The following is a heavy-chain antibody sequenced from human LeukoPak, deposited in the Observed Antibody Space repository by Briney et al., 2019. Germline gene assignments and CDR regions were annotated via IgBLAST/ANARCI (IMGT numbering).Heavy chain of an antibody. D-gene: IGHD6-13*01. J-gene: IGHJ4*02. CDR1: GYSISSGYY. CDR3: ARGLGRQQLVSPFDY. V-gene: IGHV4-38-2*02. CDR2: IYHSGTI. Sequence: PSETLSLTCTVSGYSISSGYYWGWIRQPPGKGLEWLASIYHSGTIYYNPSLKSRVTIAVDTSKNQFSLKLTSVTAADTAVYYCARGLGRQQLVSPFDYWGQGTLVTVSS.